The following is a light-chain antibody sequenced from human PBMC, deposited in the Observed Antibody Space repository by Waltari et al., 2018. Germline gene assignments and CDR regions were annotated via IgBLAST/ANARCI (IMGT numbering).Light chain of an antibody. CDR3: QQSYDTPRT. V-gene: IGKV1-39*01. J-gene: IGKJ1*01. CDR1: QYISTY. CDR2: ASS. Sequence: DFQMTQSPSSLSASVGDRVTITCRASQYISTYLNWYQQKPGKGPKLLIYASSTLQSGVPSRVSGSGSGTDFTFTISSLQLEHFATYYCQQSYDTPRTFGQGTKVEVK.